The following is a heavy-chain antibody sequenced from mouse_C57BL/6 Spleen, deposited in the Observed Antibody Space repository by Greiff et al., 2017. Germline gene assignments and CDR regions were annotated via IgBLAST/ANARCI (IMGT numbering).Heavy chain of an antibody. CDR1: GYTFTDYY. D-gene: IGHD2-5*01. CDR2: INPYNGGT. Sequence: VHVKQSGPVLVKPGASVKMSCKASGYTFTDYYMNWVKQSHGKSLEWIGVINPYNGGTSYNQKFKGKATLTVDKSSSTAYMELNSLTSEDSAVYYCARSENYSNYGGYFDVWGTGTTVTVSS. V-gene: IGHV1-19*01. J-gene: IGHJ1*03. CDR3: ARSENYSNYGGYFDV.